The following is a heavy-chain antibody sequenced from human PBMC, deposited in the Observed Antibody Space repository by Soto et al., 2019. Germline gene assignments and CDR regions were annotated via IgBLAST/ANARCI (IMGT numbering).Heavy chain of an antibody. D-gene: IGHD3-9*01. Sequence: QINLKESGPTLVKPTQTLTLTCTFSGFSLSTSGVGVGWIRQPPGEALEWLAVIYWDDDKEYSPSLKNRLTITKDISKNQVVLTMTNMGPMDTGTYYCARKGPEDWPLDYWGQGTLVTVSS. CDR3: ARKGPEDWPLDY. J-gene: IGHJ4*02. CDR1: GFSLSTSGVG. CDR2: IYWDDDK. V-gene: IGHV2-5*02.